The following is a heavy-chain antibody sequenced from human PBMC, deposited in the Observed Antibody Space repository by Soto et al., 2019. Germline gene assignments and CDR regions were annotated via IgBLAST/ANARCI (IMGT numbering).Heavy chain of an antibody. J-gene: IGHJ4*02. CDR2: ISGSGSGVT. V-gene: IGHV3-23*01. CDR1: GFTFRNYA. D-gene: IGHD2-15*01. CDR3: AKDRLYAGGSSLVLDY. Sequence: GGSLRLSCAASGFTFRNYAMSWVRQAPGKGLEWVSGISGSGSGVTYYADSVKDRFTISRDNSKNTLYLQMNSLRAEDTAVYYCAKDRLYAGGSSLVLDYWGQGTLVTVSS.